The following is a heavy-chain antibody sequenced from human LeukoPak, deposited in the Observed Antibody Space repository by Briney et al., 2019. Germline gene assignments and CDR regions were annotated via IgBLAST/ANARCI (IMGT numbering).Heavy chain of an antibody. Sequence: GGSLRLSCAASGFTFSSYAMSWVRQAPGKGLEWVSAISGSGGSTYYADSVKGRFTISRDNSKNTLYLQMNSLKTEDTAVYYCTGESGYDLDYWGQGTLVTVSS. CDR1: GFTFSSYA. CDR3: TGESGYDLDY. J-gene: IGHJ4*02. CDR2: ISGSGGST. V-gene: IGHV3-23*01. D-gene: IGHD5-12*01.